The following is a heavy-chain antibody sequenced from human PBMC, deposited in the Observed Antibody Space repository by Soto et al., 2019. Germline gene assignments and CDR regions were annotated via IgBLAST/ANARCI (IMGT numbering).Heavy chain of an antibody. D-gene: IGHD3-22*01. CDR2: IYASENT. Sequence: ASLSLTFTVSCGSITSGGYYWSCLRQSPGRGLQGIGYIYASENTYHNPSLKSRISNAVDKSKNHFSLKMSSVTAADTAVYYCGRIYDYDSTNENYWGQAILVTAS. CDR1: CGSITSGGYY. J-gene: IGHJ4*02. CDR3: GRIYDYDSTNENY. V-gene: IGHV4-39*02.